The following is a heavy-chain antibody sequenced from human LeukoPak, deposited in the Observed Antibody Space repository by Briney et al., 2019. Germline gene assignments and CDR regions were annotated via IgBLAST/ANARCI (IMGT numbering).Heavy chain of an antibody. J-gene: IGHJ6*03. CDR2: ISYDGSNK. CDR3: AKSGSGYPYYYYYYMDV. Sequence: PGGSLRLSCAASGFTFSSYGMHWVRQAPGKGLEWVAVISYDGSNKYYADSVKGRFTISRDNSKNTLYLQMNSLRAEDTAVYYCAKSGSGYPYYYYYYMDVWGKGTTVTVSS. V-gene: IGHV3-30*18. CDR1: GFTFSSYG. D-gene: IGHD3-3*01.